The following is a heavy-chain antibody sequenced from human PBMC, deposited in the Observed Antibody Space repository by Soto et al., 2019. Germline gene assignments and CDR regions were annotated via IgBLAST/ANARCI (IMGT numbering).Heavy chain of an antibody. D-gene: IGHD3-16*01. CDR1: GYTFSSGS. J-gene: IGHJ4*02. CDR3: ANPVSDDAFGFFAY. CDR2: ITVSGYPT. Sequence: PAGSLRLSCTASGYTFSSGSICWCLQDPAERLQWVAAITVSGYPTNHADSVKGRFTISRDKSTNTLYLQMNSLRAEDTAVYYLANPVSDDAFGFFAYWGKGTLVTVSS. V-gene: IGHV3-23*01.